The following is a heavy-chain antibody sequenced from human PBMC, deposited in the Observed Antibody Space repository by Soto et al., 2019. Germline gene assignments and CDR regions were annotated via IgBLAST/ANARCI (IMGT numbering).Heavy chain of an antibody. D-gene: IGHD2-21*02. CDR2: ISYDGSNK. CDR3: ARECGGDCSYLVFSFYGMDV. Sequence: QVLLVESGGGVVQPGKSLRLSCVVSGFTFSNYGMHWVRQAPGKGLEWVAVISYDGSNKYCADSVKGRFTIARDNSKTTLYLQMNCLRAEDTAVYYCARECGGDCSYLVFSFYGMDVWGQGTTVTVSS. J-gene: IGHJ6*02. CDR1: GFTFSNYG. V-gene: IGHV3-30*03.